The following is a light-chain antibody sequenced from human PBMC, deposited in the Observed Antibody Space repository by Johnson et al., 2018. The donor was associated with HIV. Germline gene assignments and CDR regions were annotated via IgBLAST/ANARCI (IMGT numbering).Light chain of an antibody. V-gene: IGLV1-51*02. Sequence: QSVLTQPPSVSAAPGQKVTISCSGSSSNIGNNYVSWYQQLPGTAPKLLIYENNKRPSGIPDRFSGSKSGTSASLGLTGLQTGDEADYYCGTGDSSLSAYVFGTETKVTVL. CDR3: GTGDSSLSAYV. CDR2: ENN. J-gene: IGLJ1*01. CDR1: SSNIGNNY.